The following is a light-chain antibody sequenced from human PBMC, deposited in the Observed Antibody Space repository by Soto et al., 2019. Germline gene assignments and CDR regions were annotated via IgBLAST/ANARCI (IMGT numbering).Light chain of an antibody. CDR3: QQTDTLPST. CDR2: AAS. Sequence: DIQMTQSLSSLSASVVDRVTITCRASQSISSYLNWYQQKPGKAPKLLIYAASRLQSGVPSRFSGSGSRTDFTLTITSLQPEDIGTYYCQQTDTLPSTFGQGTRLEIK. J-gene: IGKJ5*01. CDR1: QSISSY. V-gene: IGKV1-39*01.